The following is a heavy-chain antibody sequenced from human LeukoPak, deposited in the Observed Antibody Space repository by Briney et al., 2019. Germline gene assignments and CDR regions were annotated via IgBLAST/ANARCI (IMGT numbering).Heavy chain of an antibody. Sequence: GPLRLSCAASGFTFSDYYMSWIRQSPGKGLEWIGTFSSGGSAYYNPSLTSRVSISKDTSDNQFSLRLYSVTAADTAVYYCARKQTGTMYDVWGQGTQVTVSS. CDR3: ARKQTGTMYDV. V-gene: IGHV4-38-2*01. CDR2: FSSGGSA. CDR1: GFTFSDYY. D-gene: IGHD1-7*01. J-gene: IGHJ4*02.